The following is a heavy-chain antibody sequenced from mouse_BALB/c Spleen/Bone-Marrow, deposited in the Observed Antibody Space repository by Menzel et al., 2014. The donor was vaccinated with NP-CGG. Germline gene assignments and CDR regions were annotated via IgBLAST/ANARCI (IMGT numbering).Heavy chain of an antibody. D-gene: IGHD1-1*01. CDR3: ARLGYYGGFAY. CDR2: INPDSSTI. Sequence: EVKLVESGGGLVQPGGSPKLSCAASGFDFSRYWMSWVRQAPGKGLEWIGEINPDSSTINYTPSLKGKFIISRDNAKNTRYLQMSKVRSEDAALYYCARLGYYGGFAYWGQGTLVTVTA. J-gene: IGHJ3*01. CDR1: GFDFSRYW. V-gene: IGHV4-1*02.